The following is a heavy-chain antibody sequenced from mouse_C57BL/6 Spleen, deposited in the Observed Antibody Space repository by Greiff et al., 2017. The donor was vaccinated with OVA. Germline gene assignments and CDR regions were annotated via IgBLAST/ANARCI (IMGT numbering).Heavy chain of an antibody. D-gene: IGHD4-1*01. CDR2: ISSGSSTI. CDR3: ARGANWYYFDY. Sequence: EVKLQESGGGLVKPGGSLKLSCAASGFTFSDYGMHWVRQAPEKGLEWVAYISSGSSTIYYADTVKGRFTISRDNAKNTLFLQMTSLRSEDTAMYYCARGANWYYFDYWGQGTTLTVSS. V-gene: IGHV5-17*01. J-gene: IGHJ2*01. CDR1: GFTFSDYG.